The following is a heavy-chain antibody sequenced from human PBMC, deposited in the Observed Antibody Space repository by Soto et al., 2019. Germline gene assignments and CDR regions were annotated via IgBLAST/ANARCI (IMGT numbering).Heavy chain of an antibody. CDR1: GYTFTSYD. CDR2: MNPNSGNT. D-gene: IGHD4-17*01. J-gene: IGHJ4*02. V-gene: IGHV1-8*01. CDR3: AKGTSDYGDYTDY. Sequence: ASVKVSCKASGYTFTSYDINWVRQATGQGLEWMGLMNPNSGNTGYAQKFQGRVTMTRNTSISTAYMELSSLRSEDTAVYYCAKGTSDYGDYTDYWGQGTLVTVSS.